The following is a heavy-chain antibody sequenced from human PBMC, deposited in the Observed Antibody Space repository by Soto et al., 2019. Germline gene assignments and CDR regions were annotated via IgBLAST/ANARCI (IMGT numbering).Heavy chain of an antibody. CDR1: GGTFSSYA. CDR3: ARGVCYGGNSYFDY. Sequence: SVKVSCKASGGTFSSYAISWVRQAPGQGLEWMGGIIPIFGTANYAQKFQGRVTITADESTSTAYMELSSLRSEDTAVYYCARGVCYGGNSYFDYWGQGTLVTVSS. D-gene: IGHD4-17*01. V-gene: IGHV1-69*13. J-gene: IGHJ4*02. CDR2: IIPIFGTA.